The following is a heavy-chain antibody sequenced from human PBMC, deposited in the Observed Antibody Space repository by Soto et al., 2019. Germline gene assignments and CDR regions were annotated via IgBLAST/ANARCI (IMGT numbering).Heavy chain of an antibody. Sequence: QVQLVQSGAEVKKPGASVTVSCKASGYTFSDYYLHWVRQAPGQGPEWMGRINPNSGDAKVAQKFQGRVTMTRDTSVRTAFMELNWLKSDDTAVYYCARESGGATATLDYYYFYMDVWGKGTTVTVSS. D-gene: IGHD5-12*01. CDR2: INPNSGDA. CDR3: ARESGGATATLDYYYFYMDV. CDR1: GYTFSDYY. J-gene: IGHJ6*03. V-gene: IGHV1-2*06.